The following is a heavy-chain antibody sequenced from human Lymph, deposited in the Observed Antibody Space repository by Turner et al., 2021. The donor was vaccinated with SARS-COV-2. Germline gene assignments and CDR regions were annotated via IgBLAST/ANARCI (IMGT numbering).Heavy chain of an antibody. V-gene: IGHV3-53*02. CDR1: GVTVRSNY. CDR2: IYIGGTT. J-gene: IGHJ3*02. Sequence: EVQLVETGGGLIQPGGSLRPSFAASGVTVRSNYMSWVRQAPGKGLEWVSVIYIGGTTYYADSVKGRFTISRDNSKNTLYLQMNSLRAEDTAVYYCARDLGPLAFDIWGQGTMVTVSS. CDR3: ARDLGPLAFDI.